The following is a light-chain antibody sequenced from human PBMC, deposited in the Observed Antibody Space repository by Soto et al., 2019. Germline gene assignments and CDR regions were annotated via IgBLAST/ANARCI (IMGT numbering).Light chain of an antibody. CDR3: AAWYDSVTGPV. CDR1: SSNIGTNF. V-gene: IGLV1-44*01. J-gene: IGLJ7*01. CDR2: NDN. Sequence: QPVLTQPPSASGTPGQRVIISCSGSSSNIGTNFVNWYQQLPGTAPKLLLYNDNQRPSGVPDRFSGARSGTSASLAISGLQSDDGADYYCAAWYDSVTGPVFGGGTQLTVL.